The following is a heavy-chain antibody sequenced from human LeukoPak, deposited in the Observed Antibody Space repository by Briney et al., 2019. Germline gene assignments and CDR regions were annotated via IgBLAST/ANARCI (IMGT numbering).Heavy chain of an antibody. D-gene: IGHD3-16*02. V-gene: IGHV1-18*01. CDR3: ARALTFGGVIVFDY. J-gene: IGHJ4*02. Sequence: GALVKASCKASGYTFTSYGISWVRQAPGQGLEWMGWISAYNGNTNYAQKLQGRVTMTTDTSTSTAYMELRSLRSDDTAVYYCARALTFGGVIVFDYWGQGTLVTVSS. CDR2: ISAYNGNT. CDR1: GYTFTSYG.